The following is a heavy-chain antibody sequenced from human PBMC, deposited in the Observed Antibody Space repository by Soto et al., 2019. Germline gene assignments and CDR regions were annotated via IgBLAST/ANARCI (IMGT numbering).Heavy chain of an antibody. CDR1: GGSFSGYY. CDR3: ARGKWLRSSLDY. CDR2: INHSGST. D-gene: IGHD5-12*01. J-gene: IGHJ4*02. V-gene: IGHV4-34*01. Sequence: QVQLQQWGAGLLKPSETLSLTCAVYGGSFSGYYWSWIRQPPGKGLEWIGEINHSGSTNYNPSLKSRVTLSVDTSKNQFSLKLSSVAAADTAVYYCARGKWLRSSLDYWGQGTLVTVSS.